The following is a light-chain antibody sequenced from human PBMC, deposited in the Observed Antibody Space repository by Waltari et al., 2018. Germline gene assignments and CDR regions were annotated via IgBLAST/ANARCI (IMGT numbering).Light chain of an antibody. Sequence: QSVLTQPPSVSEAPRQRVTIPSPGSRSNLGNTVVNWYQHLPGKAPKLLIYYEDLLPSGVSDRFSGSKSGTSASLAISGLQSEDEADYYCSAWDDSLNGPVFGGGTKLTVL. J-gene: IGLJ2*01. V-gene: IGLV1-36*01. CDR2: YED. CDR1: RSNLGNTV. CDR3: SAWDDSLNGPV.